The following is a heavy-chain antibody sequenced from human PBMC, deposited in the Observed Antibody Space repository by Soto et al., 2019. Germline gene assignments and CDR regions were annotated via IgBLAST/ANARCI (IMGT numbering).Heavy chain of an antibody. CDR2: IYPSGGST. Sequence: ASVKVSCKASGYTFTNYYMHCVRQAPGQGLEWMGIIYPSGGSTRNAQKFQGRVTMTRDTSTSTVYMELSSLRSEDTAVYYCARDFSGPMDYWGRGTLVTVSS. CDR1: GYTFTNYY. J-gene: IGHJ4*02. V-gene: IGHV1-46*01. CDR3: ARDFSGPMDY. D-gene: IGHD3-10*01.